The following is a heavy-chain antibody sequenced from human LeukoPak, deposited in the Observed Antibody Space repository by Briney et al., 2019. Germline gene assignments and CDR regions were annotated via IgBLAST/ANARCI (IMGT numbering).Heavy chain of an antibody. D-gene: IGHD3-22*01. Sequence: SETLSLTCAVYGGSFSGYYWSWIRQPPGKGLEWIGEINHSGSTNYNPSLKSRVTISVDTSKNQFSLKLSSVTAADTAVYYCARMVPYDSSDYYSWFDPWGQGTLVTVSS. J-gene: IGHJ5*02. CDR1: GGSFSGYY. V-gene: IGHV4-34*01. CDR3: ARMVPYDSSDYYSWFDP. CDR2: INHSGST.